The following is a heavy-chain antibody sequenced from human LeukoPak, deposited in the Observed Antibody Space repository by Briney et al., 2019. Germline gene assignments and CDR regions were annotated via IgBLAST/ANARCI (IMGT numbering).Heavy chain of an antibody. V-gene: IGHV3-30*02. CDR1: GFTFSSYG. D-gene: IGHD2-15*01. CDR2: IRYDGSNK. Sequence: GALRLSCAASGFTFSSYGMHWVRQAPGNGLEWVAFIRYDGSNKYYADSVKGRFTISRDNSKNTLYLQMNSLRAEDTAVYYCAKGLGYCSGGSCPDYWGQGTLVTVSS. J-gene: IGHJ4*02. CDR3: AKGLGYCSGGSCPDY.